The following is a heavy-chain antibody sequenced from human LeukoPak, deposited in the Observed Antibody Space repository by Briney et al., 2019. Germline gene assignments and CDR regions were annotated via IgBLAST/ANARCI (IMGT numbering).Heavy chain of an antibody. D-gene: IGHD2-15*01. CDR1: GFPFSTYA. J-gene: IGHJ4*02. V-gene: IGHV3-23*01. CDR2: ISGSGANT. Sequence: GGSLRLSCAASGFPFSTYAMSWVRQAPGKGLEWVSAISGSGANTFYADSVKGRFTISRDNAKNTLYLQMNSLRAEDTAVYYCAKDSERFCSGGSCYHVGRGDYWGQGTLVTVSS. CDR3: AKDSERFCSGGSCYHVGRGDY.